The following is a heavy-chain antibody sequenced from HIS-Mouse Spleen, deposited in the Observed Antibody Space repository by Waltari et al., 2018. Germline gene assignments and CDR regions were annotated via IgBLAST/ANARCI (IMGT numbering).Heavy chain of an antibody. Sequence: QLQLQESGPGLVKPSETLSLTCTVSGGSISSSSYYWGWIGRPPGKGLEWIGSIYYSGSPTYNPSHKRRVTISVDTSKNQFSLKLSSVTAADTAVYYCARAPTGFLERFDAFDIWGQGTMVTVSS. D-gene: IGHD3-3*01. CDR3: ARAPTGFLERFDAFDI. CDR2: IYYSGSP. V-gene: IGHV4-39*07. J-gene: IGHJ3*02. CDR1: GGSISSSSYY.